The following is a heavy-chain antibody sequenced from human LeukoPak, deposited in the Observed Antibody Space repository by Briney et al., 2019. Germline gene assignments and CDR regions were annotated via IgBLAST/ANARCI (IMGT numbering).Heavy chain of an antibody. V-gene: IGHV4-59*11. CDR3: ARDHPVADWAADI. D-gene: IGHD3-9*01. Sequence: ASETLSLTCSVSGGSISSHSWSRIRQAPGKGLEWIGYIDYRGSSNYNPSLKSRVTISADPSKNQFSLKLTSVTAADTAIYYCARDHPVADWAADIWGRGTMVTVSS. J-gene: IGHJ3*02. CDR2: IDYRGSS. CDR1: GGSISSHS.